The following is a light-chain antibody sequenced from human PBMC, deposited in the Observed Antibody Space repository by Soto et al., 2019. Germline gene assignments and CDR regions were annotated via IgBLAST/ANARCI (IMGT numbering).Light chain of an antibody. J-gene: IGKJ4*01. CDR2: WAS. Sequence: DIVMTQSPDSLAVSLGERATINCKSSQSVLYSSNNKNYLAWYQQKPGQPPKLLIYWASTRESGVPERFSGSGSVTDITLTISSLQAEDVAVYYCQQYYSTPLTFGGGTKVEIK. CDR1: QSVLYSSNNKNY. V-gene: IGKV4-1*01. CDR3: QQYYSTPLT.